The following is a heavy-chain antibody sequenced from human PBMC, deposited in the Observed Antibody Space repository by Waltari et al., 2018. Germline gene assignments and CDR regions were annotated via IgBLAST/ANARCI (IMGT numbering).Heavy chain of an antibody. Sequence: QVQLVQSGAEVKKPGASVKVSCKASGYTFTSYDINWLRQATGQGLEWMGWRNPNSGNTVYAQKFQGRVTMTRNTSISTAYMELSSLRSEDTAVYYCARDRSRRADFWSGYSWNPRGDYGMDVWGQGTTVTVSS. J-gene: IGHJ6*02. CDR1: GYTFTSYD. CDR2: RNPNSGNT. CDR3: ARDRSRRADFWSGYSWNPRGDYGMDV. V-gene: IGHV1-8*01. D-gene: IGHD3-3*01.